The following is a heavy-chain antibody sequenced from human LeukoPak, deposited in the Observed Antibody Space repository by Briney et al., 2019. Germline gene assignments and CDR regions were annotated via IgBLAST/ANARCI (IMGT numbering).Heavy chain of an antibody. CDR1: GFHFDDHS. Sequence: GGSLRLSCEVSGFHFDDHSMNWVRQAPGKGLEWVSEISGSGGTTYYADSVKGRFTISRDNAKNSLYLQMNSLRAEDTAVYYCAVRFDYWGQGILVTVSS. CDR2: ISGSGGTT. D-gene: IGHD3-16*02. CDR3: AVRFDY. V-gene: IGHV3-48*04. J-gene: IGHJ4*02.